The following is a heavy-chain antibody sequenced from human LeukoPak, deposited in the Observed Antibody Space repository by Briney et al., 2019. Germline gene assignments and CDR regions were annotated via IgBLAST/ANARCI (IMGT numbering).Heavy chain of an antibody. CDR1: GFTFSSYW. CDR2: IKQDGSDK. CDR3: ARDFSLDN. V-gene: IGHV3-7*04. J-gene: IGHJ4*02. Sequence: GGSLRLSCAASGFTFSSYWMTWVRQAPGKGLEWVANIKQDGSDKYYVDSVKGRFTISRDNAKNSLYLQTNSLRAEDSAFYYCARDFSLDNWGQGTLVTVSS.